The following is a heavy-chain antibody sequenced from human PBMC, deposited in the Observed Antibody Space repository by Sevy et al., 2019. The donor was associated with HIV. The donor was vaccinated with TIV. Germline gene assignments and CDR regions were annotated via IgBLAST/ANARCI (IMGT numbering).Heavy chain of an antibody. CDR3: ARGGDFNDRSAKRDFDY. J-gene: IGHJ4*02. CDR2: IWKDGSNK. Sequence: GGSLRLSCAASGFTFSNYAMHWVRQAPGKGLEWVAVIWKDGSNKYYANSVKGRFTISRDNSKNTEYLQMNSLRVEDTAVYFCARGGDFNDRSAKRDFDYWGQGTLVTVSS. CDR1: GFTFSNYA. V-gene: IGHV3-33*01. D-gene: IGHD3-22*01.